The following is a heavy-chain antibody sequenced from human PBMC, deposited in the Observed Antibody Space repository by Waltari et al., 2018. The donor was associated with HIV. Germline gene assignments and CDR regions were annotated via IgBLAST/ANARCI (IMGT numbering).Heavy chain of an antibody. D-gene: IGHD2-2*02. Sequence: EMQLVESGGGLVQHGGSLRLSCVASGFTFRSYVMKWVRQVPGKGLELISYIGSSGTTISYADSVNGRFTFSRDNAKKSLFLQMNSLRVEDTAVYWCARVNQVLYYGMDVWGQGTTVTVSS. CDR2: IGSSGTTI. CDR1: GFTFRSYV. J-gene: IGHJ6*02. CDR3: ARVNQVLYYGMDV. V-gene: IGHV3-48*03.